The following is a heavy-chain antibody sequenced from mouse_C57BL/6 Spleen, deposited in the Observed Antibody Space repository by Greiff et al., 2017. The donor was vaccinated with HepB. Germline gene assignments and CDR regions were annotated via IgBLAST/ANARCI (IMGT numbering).Heavy chain of an antibody. CDR2: IDPENGDT. Sequence: VQLKQSGAELVRPGASVKLSCTASGFNIKDDYMHWVKQRPEQGLEWIGWIDPENGDTEYASKFQGKATITADTSSNTAYLQLSSLTSEDTAVYYCTKAGTGYFDYWGQGTTLTVSS. D-gene: IGHD4-1*01. CDR3: TKAGTGYFDY. V-gene: IGHV14-4*01. J-gene: IGHJ2*01. CDR1: GFNIKDDY.